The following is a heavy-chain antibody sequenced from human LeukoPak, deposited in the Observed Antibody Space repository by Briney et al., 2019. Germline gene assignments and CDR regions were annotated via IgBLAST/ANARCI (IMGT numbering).Heavy chain of an antibody. CDR3: AKQTYSSSWY. Sequence: PSETLSLTCTVSGGSLSSSSYYWGWIRQPPGKGLEWIGSIHYTGSTYYSPSLKSRVTIFVDTSKSQLSLKLSSVTAADTAVYYCAKQTYSSSWYWGQGSLVTVSS. CDR1: GGSLSSSSYY. D-gene: IGHD6-13*01. V-gene: IGHV4-39*01. J-gene: IGHJ4*02. CDR2: IHYTGST.